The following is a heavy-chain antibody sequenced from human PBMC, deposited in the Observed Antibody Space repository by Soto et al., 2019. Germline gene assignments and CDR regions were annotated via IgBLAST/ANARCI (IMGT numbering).Heavy chain of an antibody. CDR3: ARPLFGSGWTLDS. V-gene: IGHV4-59*01. D-gene: IGHD6-19*01. J-gene: IGHJ4*02. CDR1: GASITTYY. Sequence: PETLSLTCDVSGASITTYYWSWIRQAPGKGLEWIGNVYHTGITDYNSSLKSRVTISVDTSKNQFSLNMNSVTAADTAVYYCARPLFGSGWTLDSWGQGALVTVSS. CDR2: VYHTGIT.